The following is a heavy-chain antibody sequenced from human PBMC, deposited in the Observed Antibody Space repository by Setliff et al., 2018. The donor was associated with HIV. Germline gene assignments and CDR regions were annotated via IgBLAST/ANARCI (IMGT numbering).Heavy chain of an antibody. J-gene: IGHJ5*02. CDR2: LSFGGNP. Sequence: SETLSLTCTVSGAFISDDYWSWIRQPPGKGLEWIAYLSFGGNPNYNPSLTSRVSMSVDTSKNQFSLKLSSVTAADTAVYYCARSDPVDNWNPTLKWFDPWGQGTLVTVSS. V-gene: IGHV4-59*08. D-gene: IGHD1-20*01. CDR1: GAFISDDY. CDR3: ARSDPVDNWNPTLKWFDP.